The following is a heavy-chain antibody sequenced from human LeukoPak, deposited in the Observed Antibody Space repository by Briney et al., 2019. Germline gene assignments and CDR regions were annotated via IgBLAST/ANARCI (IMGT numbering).Heavy chain of an antibody. V-gene: IGHV3-23*01. CDR2: ISGSGGST. Sequence: GGSLRLSCAASGFTFSNYAMSWVRQAPGKGLECVSTISGSGGSTYYADSVKGRFTISRDNAKNSLYLQMNSLRVEDMALYYCAKGMEYGGNSAYFDYWGQGTLVTVSS. CDR3: AKGMEYGGNSAYFDY. CDR1: GFTFSNYA. J-gene: IGHJ4*02. D-gene: IGHD4-23*01.